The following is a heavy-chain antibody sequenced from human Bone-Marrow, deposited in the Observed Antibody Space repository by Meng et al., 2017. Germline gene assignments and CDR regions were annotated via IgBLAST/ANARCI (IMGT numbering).Heavy chain of an antibody. V-gene: IGHV3-48*03. CDR1: GFTFSSSE. D-gene: IGHD2-15*01. Sequence: GGSLRLSCAVSGFTFSSSEMNWVRQAPGKGLERVSYIARSGTIWYADSVKGRFTISRDNAKNSLYLQMNSLRGEDTAVYYCAGGGGNYWGQGTLVTVSS. CDR2: IARSGTI. J-gene: IGHJ4*02. CDR3: AGGGGNY.